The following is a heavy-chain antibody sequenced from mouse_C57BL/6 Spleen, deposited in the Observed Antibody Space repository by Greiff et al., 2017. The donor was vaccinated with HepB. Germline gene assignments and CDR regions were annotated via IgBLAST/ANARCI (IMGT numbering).Heavy chain of an antibody. CDR2: ISYDGSN. CDR3: ARGVRPFDY. J-gene: IGHJ2*01. V-gene: IGHV3-6*01. CDR1: GYSIPSGYY. Sequence: VQLQESGPGLVKPSQSLSLTCSVTGYSIPSGYYWNWIRQFPGNKLEWMGYISYDGSNNYNPSLKNRISITRDTSKHQFFLKLNSVTTEDTATYYCARGVRPFDYWGQGTTLTVSS. D-gene: IGHD2-14*01.